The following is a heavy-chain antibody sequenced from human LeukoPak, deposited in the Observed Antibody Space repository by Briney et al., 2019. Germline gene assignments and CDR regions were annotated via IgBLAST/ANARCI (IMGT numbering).Heavy chain of an antibody. CDR1: GFTFSSYW. CDR2: INSDGSST. Sequence: GGSLRLSCAASGFTFSSYWMHWVRQAPGKGLVWVSRINSDGSSTSYADSVKGRSTISRDNAKNTLYLQMNSLRAEDTAVYYCVQEGPRGLAFDIWGQGTKVTVSS. CDR3: VQEGPRGLAFDI. V-gene: IGHV3-74*01. J-gene: IGHJ3*02.